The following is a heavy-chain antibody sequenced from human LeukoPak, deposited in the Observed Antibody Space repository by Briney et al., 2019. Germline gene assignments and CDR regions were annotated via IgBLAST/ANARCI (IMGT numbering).Heavy chain of an antibody. Sequence: PGGSLRLSCAASGFTFSSYSMNWVRQAPGKGLEWVSSISSSSSYIYYADSVKGRFTISRDNAKNSLYLQMNSLRAEDTAVYYCARSYYYGSGSYYNVGYYYYYMDVWGKGTTVTISS. V-gene: IGHV3-21*01. J-gene: IGHJ6*03. CDR1: GFTFSSYS. CDR3: ARSYYYGSGSYYNVGYYYYYMDV. CDR2: ISSSSSYI. D-gene: IGHD3-10*01.